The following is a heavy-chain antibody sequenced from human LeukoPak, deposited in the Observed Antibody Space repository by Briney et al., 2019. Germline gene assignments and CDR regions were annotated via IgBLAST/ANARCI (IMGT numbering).Heavy chain of an antibody. J-gene: IGHJ6*02. CDR2: IYYSGST. D-gene: IGHD6-13*01. CDR1: GGSISSYY. V-gene: IGHV4-59*01. CDR3: ARHPGSSFLNSYYYYGMDV. Sequence: SETLSLTCTVSGGSISSYYWSWIRQPPGKGLEWIGYIYYSGSTNYNPSLKSRVTISVDTSKNQFSLKLSSVTAADTAVYYCARHPGSSFLNSYYYYGMDVWGQGKTVTVSS.